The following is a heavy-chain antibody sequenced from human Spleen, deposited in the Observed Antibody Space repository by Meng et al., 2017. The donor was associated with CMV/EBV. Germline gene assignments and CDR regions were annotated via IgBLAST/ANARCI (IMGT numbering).Heavy chain of an antibody. D-gene: IGHD1-1*01. CDR1: GYTSMNFG. CDR3: ARDRYSWDFDY. J-gene: IGHJ4*02. Sequence: ASVKVSCKASGYTSMNFGISWVRQAPGQGLQWMGWVSTFNGNTNYAKRLQGRVTLTTDTSTSTAYMELRSLRSDDTAVYFCARDRYSWDFDYWGQGTLVTVSS. V-gene: IGHV1-18*01. CDR2: VSTFNGNT.